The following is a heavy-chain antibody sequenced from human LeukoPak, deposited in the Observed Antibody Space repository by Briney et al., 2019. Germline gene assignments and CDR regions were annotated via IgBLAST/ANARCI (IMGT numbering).Heavy chain of an antibody. V-gene: IGHV3-30*03. CDR1: GFTFSSYG. J-gene: IGHJ4*02. Sequence: GGSLRLSCAASGFTFSSYGMHWVRQAPGKGLEWVAVISYDGSNKYYADSVKGRFTISRDNSKNTLYLQMNSLRAEDTAVYYCARDAYSSSWYSGPPDYWGQGTLVTVSS. D-gene: IGHD6-13*01. CDR2: ISYDGSNK. CDR3: ARDAYSSSWYSGPPDY.